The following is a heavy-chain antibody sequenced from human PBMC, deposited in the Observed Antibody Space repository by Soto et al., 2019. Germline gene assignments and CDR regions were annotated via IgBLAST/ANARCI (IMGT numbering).Heavy chain of an antibody. Sequence: ASVKVSCKASGYTFTGYYMHWMRQAPGQGLEWMGWINPNSGGTNYAQKFQGWVTMTRDTSISTAYMELSRLRSDDTAVYYCARTARDYVWGSYRIDYYGMDVWGQGTTVTVSS. CDR2: INPNSGGT. V-gene: IGHV1-2*04. J-gene: IGHJ6*02. D-gene: IGHD3-16*02. CDR3: ARTARDYVWGSYRIDYYGMDV. CDR1: GYTFTGYY.